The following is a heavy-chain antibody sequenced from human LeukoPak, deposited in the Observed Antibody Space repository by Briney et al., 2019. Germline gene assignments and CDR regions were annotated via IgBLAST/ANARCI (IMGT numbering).Heavy chain of an antibody. Sequence: RASVKVSCKASGYTFTGYYMHWVRQAPGEGLEYMGWINPDSGDTNYAQKFQGRVTMTRDTSISTAYMELSSLRSDDTAVYYCAKVIQGAVAFHYWGQGTLVTVSS. CDR3: AKVIQGAVAFHY. D-gene: IGHD6-19*01. V-gene: IGHV1-2*02. CDR2: INPDSGDT. CDR1: GYTFTGYY. J-gene: IGHJ4*02.